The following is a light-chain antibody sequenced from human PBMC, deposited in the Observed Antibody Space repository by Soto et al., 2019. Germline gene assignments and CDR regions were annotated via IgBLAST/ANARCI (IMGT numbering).Light chain of an antibody. J-gene: IGLJ1*01. V-gene: IGLV2-14*01. CDR3: FSYTSSGTYV. CDR2: EVS. CDR1: SSDVGNYKY. Sequence: ALTXPASVSGSPGQSITISCTGTSSDVGNYKYVSWYQQHPGKAPKLMIYEVSNRPSGVSNRFSGSKSGNTASLTISGLQAEDETDYYCFSYTSSGTYVFGTGTKVTVL.